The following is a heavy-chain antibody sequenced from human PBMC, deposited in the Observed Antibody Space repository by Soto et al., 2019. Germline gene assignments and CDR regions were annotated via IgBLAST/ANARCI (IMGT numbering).Heavy chain of an antibody. CDR2: IKQDGSEK. J-gene: IGHJ6*02. CDR1: GFTFSSYW. Sequence: EVQLVESGGGLVQPGGSLRLSCAASGFTFSSYWMSWVRQAPGKGLEWVANIKQDGSEKYYVDSVKGRFTISRDNAKNSLYLQMNSLRAEDTAVYYCAGNIAGPYYYGMDVWGQGTTVTVSS. V-gene: IGHV3-7*01. D-gene: IGHD6-13*01. CDR3: AGNIAGPYYYGMDV.